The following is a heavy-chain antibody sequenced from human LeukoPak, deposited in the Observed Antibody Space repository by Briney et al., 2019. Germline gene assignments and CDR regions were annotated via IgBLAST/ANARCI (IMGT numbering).Heavy chain of an antibody. V-gene: IGHV1-18*01. CDR3: ARLGPQDYYYYYYMDV. CDR2: ISAYNGNT. CDR1: GYTFTSYG. D-gene: IGHD3/OR15-3a*01. Sequence: GASVKVSCKASGYTFTSYGISWVRQAPGQGLEWMGWISAYNGNTNYAQKLQGRVTMTTDTSTSTAYMELRSLRSDDTAVYYCARLGPQDYYYYYYMDVWGKGTTVTVSS. J-gene: IGHJ6*03.